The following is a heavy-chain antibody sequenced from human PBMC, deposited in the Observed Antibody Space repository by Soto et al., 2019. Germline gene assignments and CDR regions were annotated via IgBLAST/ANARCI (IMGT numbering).Heavy chain of an antibody. CDR2: IYYSGST. CDR3: ARQSRSGSLDNGNGMDV. V-gene: IGHV4-39*01. Sequence: SETLSLTCTVSGGSISSSSYYLGWIRRPPGKGLEWIGSIYYSGSTYYNPSLKSRVTISVDTSKNQFSLKLSSVTAADTAVHYCARQSRSGSLDNGNGMDVWGQGTTVTVSS. J-gene: IGHJ6*02. CDR1: GGSISSSSYY. D-gene: IGHD1-20*01.